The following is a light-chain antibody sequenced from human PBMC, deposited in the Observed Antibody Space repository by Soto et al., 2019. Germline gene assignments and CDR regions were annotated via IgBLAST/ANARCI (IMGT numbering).Light chain of an antibody. Sequence: EIVLTQSPGTLSLSPGERATLSCRASQSVSSSYLAWYQQQPGQAPRLLIYGASSRATVIPDRFSGSGSGTDFSLNISRLEPEDFAVYYCQQSGSSLFTFGPGTKVDIK. J-gene: IGKJ3*01. V-gene: IGKV3-20*01. CDR3: QQSGSSLFT. CDR2: GAS. CDR1: QSVSSSY.